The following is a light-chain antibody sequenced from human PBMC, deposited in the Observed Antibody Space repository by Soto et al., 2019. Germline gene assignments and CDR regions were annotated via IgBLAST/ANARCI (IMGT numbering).Light chain of an antibody. CDR1: SSDVGGYNY. V-gene: IGLV2-14*01. CDR2: DVS. Sequence: QSVLTQPASVSGSPGQAITISCTGTSSDVGGYNYFSWYQQQPGKAPKFMIYDVSNRPSGVSNRFSGSKSGNTASLTISGLQAEDEADYYCCSYTTSNTRQIVFGTGTKVNVL. J-gene: IGLJ1*01. CDR3: CSYTTSNTRQIV.